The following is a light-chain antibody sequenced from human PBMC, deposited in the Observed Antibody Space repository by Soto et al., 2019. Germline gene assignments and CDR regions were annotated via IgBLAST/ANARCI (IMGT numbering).Light chain of an antibody. V-gene: IGLV2-14*01. CDR2: EVS. CDR3: ASYTISSTRV. CDR1: NSDVGAYNY. J-gene: IGLJ3*02. Sequence: QSALTQPASVSGSPGQSITISCTGSNSDVGAYNYVSWYQQHPGKAPKLIIYEVSNRPSGVSHRFSGSKSGNTASLTISGLQADDEADYYCASYTISSTRVFGGGTKLTVL.